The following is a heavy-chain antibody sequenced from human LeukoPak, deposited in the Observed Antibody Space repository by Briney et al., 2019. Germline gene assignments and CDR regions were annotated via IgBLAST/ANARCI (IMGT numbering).Heavy chain of an antibody. CDR3: AKVNYYDSSGSNVDY. J-gene: IGHJ4*02. V-gene: IGHV3-23*01. Sequence: GGSLRLSCAASGFTFSSYAMSWVRQAPGKGLEWVSAISGSGGSTYYADSVKGRFTISRDNSKNTLYLQMNSLRAEDTAVYYCAKVNYYDSSGSNVDYWGQGTLVTVSS. CDR2: ISGSGGST. D-gene: IGHD3-22*01. CDR1: GFTFSSYA.